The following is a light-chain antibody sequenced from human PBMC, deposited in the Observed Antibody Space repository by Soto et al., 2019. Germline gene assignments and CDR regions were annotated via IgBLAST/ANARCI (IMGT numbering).Light chain of an antibody. V-gene: IGKV3-20*01. Sequence: IVLTQSPGTLSLSPSERATLSCMASQSISSSFLAWYQQRHGQSPRLIIYGASSRATGIPDRFSGSGSGTDFTLTISIRDLEDSEFYYCQQDVTSSWTFGQGTRWIS. CDR1: QSISSSF. J-gene: IGKJ1*01. CDR2: GAS. CDR3: QQDVTSSWT.